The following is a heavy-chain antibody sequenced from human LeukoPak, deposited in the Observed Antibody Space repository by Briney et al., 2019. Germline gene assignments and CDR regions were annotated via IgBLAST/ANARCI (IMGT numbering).Heavy chain of an antibody. J-gene: IGHJ4*02. V-gene: IGHV4-4*02. Sequence: SETLSLTCGVSGGSITSTNWWSWVRQPPGQGLEWIGEVSLSGLTNYNPTLNSRVIMALDTSKNHLSLNLTSVTAADTAVYFCSRENGALSPFGYWGQGTLVTVPS. CDR3: SRENGALSPFGY. D-gene: IGHD2-8*01. CDR1: GGSITSTNW. CDR2: VSLSGLT.